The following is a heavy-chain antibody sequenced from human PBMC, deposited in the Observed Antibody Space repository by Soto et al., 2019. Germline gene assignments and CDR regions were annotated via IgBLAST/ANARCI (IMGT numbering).Heavy chain of an antibody. CDR1: GGSISSGAYY. D-gene: IGHD5-12*01. CDR2: IYYSGST. V-gene: IGHV4-31*03. Sequence: QVQLQESGPGLVKPSQTLSLTCTVSGGSISSGAYYWSWIRQHPGKGLEWIGYIYYSGSTSYNPSLKSRVTIAVDTSKNQISLKLSSMTAADTAVYYCARESRDGFNAPFDSWGQGTLVTVSS. CDR3: ARESRDGFNAPFDS. J-gene: IGHJ4*02.